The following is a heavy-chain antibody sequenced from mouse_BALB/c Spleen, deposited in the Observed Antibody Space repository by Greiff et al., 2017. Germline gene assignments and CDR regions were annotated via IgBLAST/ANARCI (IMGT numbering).Heavy chain of an antibody. D-gene: IGHD2-10*01. CDR1: GYSITSDYA. V-gene: IGHV3-2*02. J-gene: IGHJ3*01. CDR2: ISYSGST. Sequence: EVKLQESGPGLVKPSQSLSLTCTVTGYSITSDYAWTCIRQFPGNTLEWMGYISYSGSTSYNPSPNSRISITRDTAKNQFFLQLNSVTTEDTATYYCARSPYYGNYEGFAYWGQGTLVTVSA. CDR3: ARSPYYGNYEGFAY.